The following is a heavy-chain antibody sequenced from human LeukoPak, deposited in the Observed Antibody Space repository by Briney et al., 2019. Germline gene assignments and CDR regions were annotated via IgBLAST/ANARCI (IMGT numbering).Heavy chain of an antibody. CDR1: GFTFGEYA. J-gene: IGHJ4*02. V-gene: IGHV3-49*04. CDR2: IIRVVYVGTT. CDR3: TTGIETADH. Sequence: GGSLRLSCTTSGFTFGEYAMSWVRPAPGKGLEWVGFIIRVVYVGTTEYAASVNCRFTISRDDSKSIAYLQMNSLKTEDTAVYYCTTGIETADHWGQGTLGT. D-gene: IGHD5-24*01.